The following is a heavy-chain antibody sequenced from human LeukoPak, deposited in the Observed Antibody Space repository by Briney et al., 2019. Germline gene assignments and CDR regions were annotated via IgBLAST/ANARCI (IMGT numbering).Heavy chain of an antibody. CDR1: GYTFTGYY. D-gene: IGHD3-22*01. CDR3: ARGRHSYESSDYYYEGDAFDI. Sequence: ASVKVSCKASGYTFTGYYMHWVRQAPGQGLEWMGWINPNSGGTNYAQKFQGRVTMTRDTSISTAYMELSRLRSDDTAVYYCARGRHSYESSDYYYEGDAFDIWGQGTMVTVSS. V-gene: IGHV1-2*02. CDR2: INPNSGGT. J-gene: IGHJ3*02.